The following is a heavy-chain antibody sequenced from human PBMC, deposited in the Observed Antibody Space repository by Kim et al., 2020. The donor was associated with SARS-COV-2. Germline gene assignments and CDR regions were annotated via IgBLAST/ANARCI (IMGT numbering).Heavy chain of an antibody. Sequence: SETLSLTCTVSGGSISSGGYYWSWIRQHPGKGLEWIGYIYYSGSTYYNPSLKSRVTISVDTSKNQFSLKLSSVTAADTAVYYCARDRMVRGVMGPSPAYYYYGMDVWGQGTTVTVSS. D-gene: IGHD3-10*01. CDR2: IYYSGST. J-gene: IGHJ6*02. V-gene: IGHV4-31*03. CDR3: ARDRMVRGVMGPSPAYYYYGMDV. CDR1: GGSISSGGYY.